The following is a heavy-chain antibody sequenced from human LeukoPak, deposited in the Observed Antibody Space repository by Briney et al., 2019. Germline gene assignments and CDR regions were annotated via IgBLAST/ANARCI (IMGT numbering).Heavy chain of an antibody. CDR1: GGSFSGYY. J-gene: IGHJ3*02. D-gene: IGHD2-21*01. CDR2: INHSGST. V-gene: IGHV4-34*01. CDR3: ARRVVVVIASDAFDI. Sequence: PSETLSLTCAVYGGSFSGYYWSWIRQPPGKGLEWIGEINHSGSTNYNPSLKSRVTISVDTSKNQFSLKLSSVTAADTAVYYCARRVVVVIASDAFDIWGQGTMVTVSS.